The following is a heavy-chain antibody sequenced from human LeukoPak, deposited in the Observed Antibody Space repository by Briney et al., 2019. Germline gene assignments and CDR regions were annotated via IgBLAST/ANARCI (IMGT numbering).Heavy chain of an antibody. CDR1: GGTFSSYA. Sequence: SVKVSCKASGGTFSSYAISWVRQAPGQGLEWMGGIIPIFGTANYAQKFQGRVTITADESTSTAYMELSSLRSEDTAVYYCARVLINIVGVPAARNWFDPWGQGTLVTVSS. CDR3: ARVLINIVGVPAARNWFDP. V-gene: IGHV1-69*13. D-gene: IGHD2-2*01. J-gene: IGHJ5*02. CDR2: IIPIFGTA.